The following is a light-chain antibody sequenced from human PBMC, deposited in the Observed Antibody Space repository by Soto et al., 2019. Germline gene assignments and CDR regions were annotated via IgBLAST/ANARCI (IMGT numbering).Light chain of an antibody. CDR1: QRINTSY. V-gene: IGKV3-20*01. CDR2: GAS. J-gene: IGKJ1*01. Sequence: EVVLTQSPGTLSLSPGERATHSCRASQRINTSYLAWYQQKPGQAPRLIVSGASIRATGIPDRFSGSGSGTDFTLTISRLEPEDFAVYYCQQYGPSRTFGQGTKVEIK. CDR3: QQYGPSRT.